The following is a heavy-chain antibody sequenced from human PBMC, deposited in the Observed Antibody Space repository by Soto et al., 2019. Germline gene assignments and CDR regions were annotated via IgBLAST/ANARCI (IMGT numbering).Heavy chain of an antibody. D-gene: IGHD3-10*01. V-gene: IGHV3-33*01. Sequence: GGSLRLCCAASGFSFSSYGMHWARQDPCKGLERGAVIWYDGSNKYYADSVKGRFTTSRDNSKNTLYLQMNSLRAEDTAVYYCARDMVRGVTYGMDVWGQGTTVTVSS. CDR3: ARDMVRGVTYGMDV. CDR1: GFSFSSYG. J-gene: IGHJ6*02. CDR2: IWYDGSNK.